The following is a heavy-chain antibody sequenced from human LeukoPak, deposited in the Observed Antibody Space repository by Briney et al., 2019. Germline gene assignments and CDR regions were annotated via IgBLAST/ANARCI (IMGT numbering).Heavy chain of an antibody. V-gene: IGHV3-53*01. CDR1: GFTFSSYA. D-gene: IGHD6-19*01. Sequence: GGSLRLSCAASGFTFSSYAMHWVRQAPGKGLEWVSVIYSGGSTYYADSVKGRFTISRDTSKNTLYLQMNSLRAEDTAVYYCARGYSTGWNFDYWGQGTLVTVSS. CDR3: ARGYSTGWNFDY. J-gene: IGHJ4*02. CDR2: IYSGGST.